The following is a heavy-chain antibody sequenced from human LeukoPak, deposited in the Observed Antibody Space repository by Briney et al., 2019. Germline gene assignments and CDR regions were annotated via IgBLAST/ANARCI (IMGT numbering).Heavy chain of an antibody. Sequence: GGSLRLSCAASGFTVSSSYVSWVRQAPGEGLEWVSVIYSGGITYHADSVKGRFTFSRDNSKNTLYLQMNSLRVDDTAVYYCARDGPGRYSSSWHGGAFDIWGQGTMVTVSS. CDR3: ARDGPGRYSSSWHGGAFDI. CDR1: GFTVSSSY. CDR2: IYSGGIT. J-gene: IGHJ3*02. V-gene: IGHV3-53*01. D-gene: IGHD6-13*01.